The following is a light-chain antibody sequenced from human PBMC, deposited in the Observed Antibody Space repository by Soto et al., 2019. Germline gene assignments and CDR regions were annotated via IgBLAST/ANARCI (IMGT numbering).Light chain of an antibody. V-gene: IGKV3-15*01. CDR1: QSVSSN. Sequence: EIVMTQSPATLSVYPGERATLSCRASQSVSSNLAWYQQKPGQAPRLLIYGASTRATGIPARFSGSGSGTEFTLTISSLQSEDFAVYYCQQHNNWPPVTFGQGTKLEIK. CDR3: QQHNNWPPVT. J-gene: IGKJ2*01. CDR2: GAS.